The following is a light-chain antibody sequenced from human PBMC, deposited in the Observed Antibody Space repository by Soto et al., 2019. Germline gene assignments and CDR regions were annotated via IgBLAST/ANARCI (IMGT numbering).Light chain of an antibody. J-gene: IGKJ3*01. Sequence: EMVLTQSPGTLSLSPGERATLSCRASQSVSSSYLAWYQQKPGQAPRLLIYGASSRATGIPDRFSGSGSGTDFTLTFSRLEPEDFAVYYCQHYGSSPGLFTFGPGTKVDIK. CDR2: GAS. CDR3: QHYGSSPGLFT. CDR1: QSVSSSY. V-gene: IGKV3-20*01.